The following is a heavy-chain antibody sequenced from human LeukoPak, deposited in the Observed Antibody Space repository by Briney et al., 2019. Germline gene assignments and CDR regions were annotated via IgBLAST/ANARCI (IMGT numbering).Heavy chain of an antibody. J-gene: IGHJ4*02. CDR1: GFTFDDYT. CDR3: AKDVNYDFWSGYYLDY. Sequence: GGSLSLSCAASGFTFDDYTMHWVRLPPGKSLEWVSLISWDGGGTFYADSVKGRFTISRDNAKNSLYLQMNSLRAEDTALYYCAKDVNYDFWSGYYLDYWGQGTLVTVSS. D-gene: IGHD3-3*01. V-gene: IGHV3-43*01. CDR2: ISWDGGGT.